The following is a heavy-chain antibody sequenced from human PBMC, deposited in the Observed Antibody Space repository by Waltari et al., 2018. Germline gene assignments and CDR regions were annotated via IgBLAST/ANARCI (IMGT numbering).Heavy chain of an antibody. CDR3: TRGVAEGFDP. V-gene: IGHV3-74*01. CDR2: INTDGSIT. Sequence: EVQLVESGGDLVQPGGSLRLSGAASGINFSSYWMPWVRQAPGTGLVWVSRINTDGSITIYADSVRGRFTISRDNAKNTLYLQMNSLRVDDSAVYYCTRGVAEGFDPWGQGTLVTVSS. J-gene: IGHJ5*02. D-gene: IGHD2-15*01. CDR1: GINFSSYW.